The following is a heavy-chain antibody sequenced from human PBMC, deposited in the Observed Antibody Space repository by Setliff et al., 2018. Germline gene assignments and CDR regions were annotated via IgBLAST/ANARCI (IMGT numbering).Heavy chain of an antibody. J-gene: IGHJ4*02. CDR3: ARGAGWCCDSSGYYYDY. D-gene: IGHD3-22*01. CDR2: IYTSGST. CDR1: GGSFSDSY. Sequence: SETLSLTCAVYGGSFSDSYWSWIRQPPGKGLEWIGRIYTSGSTIYNPSLKSRVTISVDTSKNQFSLKLSPVTAADTAVYYCARGAGWCCDSSGYYYDYWGQGTLVTVSS. V-gene: IGHV4-59*10.